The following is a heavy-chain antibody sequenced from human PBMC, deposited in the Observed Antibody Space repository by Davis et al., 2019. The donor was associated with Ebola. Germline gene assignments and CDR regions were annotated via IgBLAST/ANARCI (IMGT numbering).Heavy chain of an antibody. D-gene: IGHD4-11*01. CDR3: ARDVAYSNYD. CDR2: INSDASST. CDR1: GFAFRESW. J-gene: IGHJ4*02. Sequence: PGGPLRPPCAASGFAFRESWMHWVRQAPGRGLVWVSHINSDASSTTYADYVKGRFTISRDNAKNTVSLQMNSLRAEDTAIYYCARDVAYSNYDWGQGTLVTVSS. V-gene: IGHV3-74*01.